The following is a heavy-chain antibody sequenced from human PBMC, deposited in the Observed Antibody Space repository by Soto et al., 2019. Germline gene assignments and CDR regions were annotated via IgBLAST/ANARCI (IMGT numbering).Heavy chain of an antibody. D-gene: IGHD2-15*01. Sequence: QVQLVQSGAEVKKPGASVNVSCKASGYTFTVYYMHWVRQAPGQGLEWMGWINPKSGGTMYPQKFQGRVTMTWDTSISTAYIALTRLRADDTAVYYGGRDLAKGCGSAGFDYWEPGTLDSVS. V-gene: IGHV1-2*02. CDR1: GYTFTVYY. CDR3: GRDLAKGCGSAGFDY. CDR2: INPKSGGT. J-gene: IGHJ4*02.